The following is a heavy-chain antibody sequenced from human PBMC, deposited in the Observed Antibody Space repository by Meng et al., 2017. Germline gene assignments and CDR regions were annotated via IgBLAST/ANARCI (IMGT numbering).Heavy chain of an antibody. V-gene: IGHV4-4*02. CDR3: ARDLIPAYYYDSSGYGY. D-gene: IGHD3-22*01. CDR1: GGSISSSNW. CDR2: IYHSGST. Sequence: QGHLEGSCPGLVKPSGSLSLTCAGSGGSISSSNWWSWVRQPPGKGLEWIGEIYHSGSTNYNPSLKSRVTISVDKSKNQFSLKLSSVTAADTAVYYCARDLIPAYYYDSSGYGYWGQGTLVTVSS. J-gene: IGHJ4*02.